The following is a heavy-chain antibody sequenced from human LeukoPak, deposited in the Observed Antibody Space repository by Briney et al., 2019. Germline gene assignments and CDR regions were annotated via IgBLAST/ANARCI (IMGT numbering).Heavy chain of an antibody. CDR3: ARSFLSIAAAATDY. CDR2: ISSSSSYI. D-gene: IGHD6-13*01. CDR1: GFTFSSYS. J-gene: IGHJ4*02. Sequence: NPGGSLRLSCAAFGFTFSSYSMNWVRQAPGKGLEWVSSISSSSSYIYYADSVKGRFTISRDNAKNSLYLQMNSLRAEDTAVYYCARSFLSIAAAATDYWGQGTLVTVSS. V-gene: IGHV3-21*01.